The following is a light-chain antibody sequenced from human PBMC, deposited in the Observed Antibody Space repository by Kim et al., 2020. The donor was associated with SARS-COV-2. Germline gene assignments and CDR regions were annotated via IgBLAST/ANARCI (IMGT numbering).Light chain of an antibody. CDR3: QCYDSRLIAYV. CDR1: TSNIGTCSD. J-gene: IGLJ1*01. Sequence: QRVTISCTGSTSNIGTCSDINWYQQLPGAAPKLRIYATSNRPSEVPDRFSGSKSGTSASLAITGLQADDEADYYCQCYDSRLIAYVFGTGTKVTVL. V-gene: IGLV1-40*01. CDR2: ATS.